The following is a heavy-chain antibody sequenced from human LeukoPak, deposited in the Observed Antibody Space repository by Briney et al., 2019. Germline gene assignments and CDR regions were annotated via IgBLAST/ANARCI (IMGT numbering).Heavy chain of an antibody. V-gene: IGHV4-59*02. CDR2: IYYSGSA. CDR3: ARDNWNYGSSMDV. Sequence: SETLSLTCTVSGGSVSSYYWSWIRQPPGKGLEWVGYIYYSGSANYNPSLKSRVTISVDTSKNQFSLKLSSVTAADTAVYHCARDNWNYGSSMDVWGQGTTVTVSS. D-gene: IGHD1-7*01. J-gene: IGHJ6*02. CDR1: GGSVSSYY.